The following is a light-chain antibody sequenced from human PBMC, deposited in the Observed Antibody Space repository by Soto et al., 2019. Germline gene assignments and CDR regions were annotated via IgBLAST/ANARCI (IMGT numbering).Light chain of an antibody. V-gene: IGKV1-5*03. Sequence: DIQMTQSPSTLSASVGDRVTITCRASQSISSWLAWYQQKPGKAPKLLIYKASTLKSGVPSRFSGSXSGTELTLTFSSLQPDDFATYYCQHYNSYSEAFGQGKKVDIK. CDR2: KAS. J-gene: IGKJ1*01. CDR1: QSISSW. CDR3: QHYNSYSEA.